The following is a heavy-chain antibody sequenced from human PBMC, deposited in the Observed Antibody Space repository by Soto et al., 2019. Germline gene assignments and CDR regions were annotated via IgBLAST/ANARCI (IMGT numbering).Heavy chain of an antibody. CDR2: INHSGTT. V-gene: IGHV4-34*01. CDR1: GGSFSGYY. J-gene: IGHJ4*02. Sequence: QVQLQQWGAGLLKPSETLSLTCAVYGGSFSGYYWSWIRQPPGKGLEWIGKINHSGTTNYNSSLKSRVTTSVDTSKNHFSRRLSSVTAADTAVYYCARGSSMFDYWGQGTLVTVSS. D-gene: IGHD3-10*02. CDR3: ARGSSMFDY.